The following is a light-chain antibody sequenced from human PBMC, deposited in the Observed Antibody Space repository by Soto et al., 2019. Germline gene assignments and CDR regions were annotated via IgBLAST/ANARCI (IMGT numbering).Light chain of an antibody. Sequence: QSVLTQPPSASGTPGQRVTISCSGSSSNIGSNYVYWYQQLPGTAPKLMIYEVSKRPSGVPDRFSGSKSGNTASLTVSGLQAEDEADYYCSSYAGSGLVFGTGTKLTV. CDR1: SSNIGSNY. CDR2: EVS. CDR3: SSYAGSGLV. J-gene: IGLJ1*01. V-gene: IGLV1-47*01.